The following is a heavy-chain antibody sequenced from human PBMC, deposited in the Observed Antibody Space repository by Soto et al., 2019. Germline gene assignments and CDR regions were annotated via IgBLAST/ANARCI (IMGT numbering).Heavy chain of an antibody. D-gene: IGHD3-9*01. CDR1: GGSISSGGYS. CDR2: IYHSGST. Sequence: QLQLQESGSGLVKPSQTLSLTCAVSGGSISSGGYSWSWIRQPPGKGLEWIGYIYHSGSTYYNPSLKSRVTISVDRSKNQFSLKLSSVTAADTAVYYCARVVLRYFDWFKSGPLGFDPWGQGTLVTVSS. V-gene: IGHV4-30-2*01. J-gene: IGHJ5*02. CDR3: ARVVLRYFDWFKSGPLGFDP.